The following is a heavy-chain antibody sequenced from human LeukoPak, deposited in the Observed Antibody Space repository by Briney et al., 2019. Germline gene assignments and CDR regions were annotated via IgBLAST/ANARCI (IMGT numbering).Heavy chain of an antibody. Sequence: SETLSLTCAVYGGSFSGYYWSWIRQPPGKGLEWIGEINHSGSTNYNPSLKSRVTISVDTSKNQFSLKLSSVTAADTAVYYCARGHRRGYAYYFDYWGQGTLVTVSS. CDR1: GGSFSGYY. D-gene: IGHD2-2*01. J-gene: IGHJ4*02. V-gene: IGHV4-34*01. CDR3: ARGHRRGYAYYFDY. CDR2: INHSGST.